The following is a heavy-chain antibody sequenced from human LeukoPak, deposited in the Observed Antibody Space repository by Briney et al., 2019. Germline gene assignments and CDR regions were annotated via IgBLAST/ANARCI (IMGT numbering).Heavy chain of an antibody. D-gene: IGHD6-13*01. CDR3: ARWDIAAAGHGFDY. V-gene: IGHV3-53*01. J-gene: IGHJ4*02. Sequence: GSLRLSCAASGFTVSSNYMSWVRQAPGKGLEWVSVIYSGGSTYYADSVKGRFTISRDNSKNTLYLQMNSLRAEDTAVYYCARWDIAAAGHGFDYWGQGTLVTVSS. CDR1: GFTVSSNY. CDR2: IYSGGST.